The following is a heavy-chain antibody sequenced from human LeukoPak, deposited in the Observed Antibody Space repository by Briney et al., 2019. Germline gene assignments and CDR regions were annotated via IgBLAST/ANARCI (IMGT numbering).Heavy chain of an antibody. J-gene: IGHJ4*02. CDR3: ARIVVPAHVDY. CDR1: GGSISSSSYY. D-gene: IGHD5-18*01. V-gene: IGHV4-39*01. CDR2: IYYSGST. Sequence: SETLSLTCTVSGGSISSSSYYWGWIRQPPGKGLEWIGSIYYSGSTYYNPSLKSRVTISVDTSKNQFSLKLSSVTAADTAVYYCARIVVPAHVDYWGQGTLVTVSS.